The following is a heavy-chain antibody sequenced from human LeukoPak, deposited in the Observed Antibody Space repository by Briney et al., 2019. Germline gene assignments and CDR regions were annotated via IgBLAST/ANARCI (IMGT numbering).Heavy chain of an antibody. D-gene: IGHD5-24*01. CDR2: IYYGGST. Sequence: SETLSLTCTVSGGSISSYYWSWIRQPPGKGLEWIGYIYYGGSTNYNPSLKSRVTISVDTSKNQFSLKLSSVTAADTAVYYCARDGVGDGYTDWGQGTLVTVSS. J-gene: IGHJ4*02. V-gene: IGHV4-59*01. CDR1: GGSISSYY. CDR3: ARDGVGDGYTD.